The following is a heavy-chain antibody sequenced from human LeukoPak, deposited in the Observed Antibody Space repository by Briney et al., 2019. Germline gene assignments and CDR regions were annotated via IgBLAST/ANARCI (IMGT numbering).Heavy chain of an antibody. V-gene: IGHV4-59*01. CDR1: GGSISSYY. J-gene: IGHJ3*02. CDR3: ARSLYYYGSDSFDI. Sequence: SETLSLTCTVSGGSISSYYWNWIRQPPGKGLEWIGYIYCSGSTNYNPSLKSRVTISVDTSKNQFSLKLSSVTAADTAVYYCARSLYYYGSDSFDIWGQGTMVTDSS. D-gene: IGHD3-10*01. CDR2: IYCSGST.